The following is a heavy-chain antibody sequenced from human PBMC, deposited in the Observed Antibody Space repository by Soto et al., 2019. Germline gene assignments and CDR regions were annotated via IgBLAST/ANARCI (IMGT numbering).Heavy chain of an antibody. CDR3: ARDRGYCSSTSCYNSFDY. Sequence: ASVKVSCKASGYTFTGYYIHWVRQAPGQGLEWMGWVNPNSAGTNYAQKFQGWVTMTRDTSISTAYMELSRLRSDDTAVYYCARDRGYCSSTSCYNSFDYWGQGTLVTVSS. CDR1: GYTFTGYY. J-gene: IGHJ4*02. D-gene: IGHD2-2*02. CDR2: VNPNSAGT. V-gene: IGHV1-2*04.